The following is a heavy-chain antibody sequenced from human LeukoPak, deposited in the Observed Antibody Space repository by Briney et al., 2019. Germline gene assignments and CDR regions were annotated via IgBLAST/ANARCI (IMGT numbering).Heavy chain of an antibody. D-gene: IGHD5-24*01. CDR2: IYHSGST. V-gene: IGHV4-30-2*01. CDR3: ARVWLPYHFDY. CDR1: GGSISSGGYS. Sequence: SETLSLTCAVSGGSISSGGYSWSWIRQPPGKGLEWIGYIYHSGSTYYNPSLKSRVTISVDRSKNQFSLKLSSVTAADTAVYYCARVWLPYHFDYWGQGTLVTVSS. J-gene: IGHJ4*02.